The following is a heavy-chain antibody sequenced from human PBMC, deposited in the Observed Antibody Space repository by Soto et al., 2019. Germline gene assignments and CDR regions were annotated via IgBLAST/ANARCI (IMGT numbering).Heavy chain of an antibody. CDR2: ISYDGSNK. CDR3: AREGLAHGGLFDY. D-gene: IGHD3-10*01. CDR1: GFTFSSYA. V-gene: IGHV3-30-3*01. Sequence: GGSLRLSCAASGFTFSSYAMHWVRQAPGKGLEWVAVISYDGSNKYYADSVKGRFTISRDNSKNTLYLQMNSLRAEDTAVYYCAREGLAHGGLFDYWGQGTLVTVSS. J-gene: IGHJ4*02.